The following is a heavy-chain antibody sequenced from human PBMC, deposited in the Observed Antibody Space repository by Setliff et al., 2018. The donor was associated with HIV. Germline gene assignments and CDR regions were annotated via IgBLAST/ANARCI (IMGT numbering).Heavy chain of an antibody. Sequence: SETLSLTCAVYGESFSDSYYTWIRQPPGQGLEWIGQISHTGSTTYNSSLKSRVTMSVDSSRNQFSLTLTSMSVSDTAVYFCARSQRLPGLQPPYWYFDLWGRGTLVTVSS. J-gene: IGHJ2*01. D-gene: IGHD6-25*01. CDR3: ARSQRLPGLQPPYWYFDL. V-gene: IGHV4-34*01. CDR2: ISHTGST. CDR1: GESFSDSY.